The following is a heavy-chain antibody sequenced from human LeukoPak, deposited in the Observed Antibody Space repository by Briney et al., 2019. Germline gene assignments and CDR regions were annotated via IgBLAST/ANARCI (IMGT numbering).Heavy chain of an antibody. CDR3: ARGGRGSAAVVAPRSFDI. D-gene: IGHD3-22*01. Sequence: GGSLRLSCAASGFTFSSYAMSWVRQAPGKGLEWVSVTYTGGNSYYAGSVQGRFIISRGISKNTLYLQMNNLRAEDSALYYCARGGRGSAAVVAPRSFDIWGQGTMVTVSS. V-gene: IGHV3-53*01. J-gene: IGHJ3*02. CDR2: TYTGGNS. CDR1: GFTFSSYA.